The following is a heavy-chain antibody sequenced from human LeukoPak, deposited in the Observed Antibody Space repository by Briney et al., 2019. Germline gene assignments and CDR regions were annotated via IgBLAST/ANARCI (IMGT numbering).Heavy chain of an antibody. V-gene: IGHV1-8*01. J-gene: IGHJ4*02. CDR1: GYTFTSYD. CDR3: ARTQSQSGSYRCDFGY. CDR2: MNPNSGNT. D-gene: IGHD1-26*01. Sequence: ASVKVSCKASGYTFTSYDINWVRQATGQGLEWMGWMNPNSGNTGYAQKFQGRVTMTRNTSISTAYMELSSLRSEDTAVYYCARTQSQSGSYRCDFGYWGQGTLVTVSS.